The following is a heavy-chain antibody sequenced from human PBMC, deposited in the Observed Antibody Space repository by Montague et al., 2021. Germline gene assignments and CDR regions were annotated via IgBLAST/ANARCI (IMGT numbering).Heavy chain of an antibody. D-gene: IGHD2-2*01. Sequence: QSGAEVKKPGESLKISCKGSGYSFTNYWIGWVRQMPGKGLEWMGIIYPGDSDTRYSPSFQGQVTISADKSISTAYLQWSSLKASDTAMYYCARLPYCSSTYCDGGMDVWGQGTTVTVSS. CDR2: IYPGDSDT. J-gene: IGHJ6*02. CDR3: ARLPYCSSTYCDGGMDV. CDR1: GYSFTNYW. V-gene: IGHV5-51*01.